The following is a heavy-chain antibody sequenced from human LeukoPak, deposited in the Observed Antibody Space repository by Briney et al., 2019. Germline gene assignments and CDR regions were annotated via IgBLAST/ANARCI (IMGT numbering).Heavy chain of an antibody. D-gene: IGHD4-17*01. CDR1: GFTFSSYS. V-gene: IGHV3-48*04. CDR3: ARASPTVTKPGFDY. CDR2: ISSSSSTI. J-gene: IGHJ4*02. Sequence: QSGGSLRLSCAASGFTFSSYSMNWVRQAPGKGLEWVSYISSSSSTIYYADSVKGRFTISRDNAKNSLYLQMNSLRAEDTAVYYCARASPTVTKPGFDYWGQGTLVTVSS.